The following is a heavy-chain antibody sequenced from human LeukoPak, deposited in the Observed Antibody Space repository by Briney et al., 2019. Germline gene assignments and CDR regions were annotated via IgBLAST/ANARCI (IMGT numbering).Heavy chain of an antibody. CDR3: AKAYCGGDCYNDY. D-gene: IGHD2-21*02. CDR1: GFTFSSYW. CDR2: ISGSGGST. J-gene: IGHJ4*02. Sequence: PGGSLRLSCAASGFTFSSYWMSWVRQAPGKGLEWVSAISGSGGSTYYADSVKGRFTISRDNSKNTLYLQMNSLRAEDTAVYYCAKAYCGGDCYNDYWGQGTLVTVSS. V-gene: IGHV3-23*01.